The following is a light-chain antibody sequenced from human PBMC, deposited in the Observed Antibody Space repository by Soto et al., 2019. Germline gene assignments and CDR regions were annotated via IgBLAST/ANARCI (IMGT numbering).Light chain of an antibody. CDR1: QSVSSNY. Sequence: IVLTQSPGTLSLSPVERATLSCRAGQSVSSNYLAWYQQKPGQAPRLLIYGASNRATGIPDRFSGSGSGTDFTLTISRLEPEDFAVYYCQQYGGTPPITFGQGTRLEIK. J-gene: IGKJ5*01. CDR2: GAS. V-gene: IGKV3-20*01. CDR3: QQYGGTPPIT.